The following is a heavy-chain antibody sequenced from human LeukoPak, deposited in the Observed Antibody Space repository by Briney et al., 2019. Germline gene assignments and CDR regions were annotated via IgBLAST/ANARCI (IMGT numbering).Heavy chain of an antibody. J-gene: IGHJ4*02. Sequence: GGSLRLSCAASGFTFSSYSMNWVRQAPGKGLEWVSAISGSGGSTYYADSVKGRFTISRDNSKNTLYLQMNSLRAEDTAVYYCAKGPYDSPAGDYWGQGTLVTVSS. CDR2: ISGSGGST. CDR3: AKGPYDSPAGDY. V-gene: IGHV3-23*01. CDR1: GFTFSSYS. D-gene: IGHD3-22*01.